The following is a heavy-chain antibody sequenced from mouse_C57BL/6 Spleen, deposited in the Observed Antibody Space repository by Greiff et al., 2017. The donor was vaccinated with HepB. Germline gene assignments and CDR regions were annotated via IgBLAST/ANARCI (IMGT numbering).Heavy chain of an antibody. CDR1: GFTFSDYG. CDR3: ASGGDGYYFLFAY. CDR2: ISSGSSTI. Sequence: EVQLVESGGGLVKPGGSLKLSCAASGFTFSDYGMHWVRQAPEKGLEWVAYISSGSSTIYYADTVKGRFTISRDNAKNTLFLQMTRLRSEDTAMYYCASGGDGYYFLFAYWGQGTLVTVSA. D-gene: IGHD2-3*01. J-gene: IGHJ3*01. V-gene: IGHV5-17*01.